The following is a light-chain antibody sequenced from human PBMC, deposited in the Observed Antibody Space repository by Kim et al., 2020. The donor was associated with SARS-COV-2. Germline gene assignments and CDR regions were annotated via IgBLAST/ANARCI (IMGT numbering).Light chain of an antibody. V-gene: IGKV3-11*01. CDR1: QSVSSF. CDR2: GAS. CDR3: QHRSNWPLT. J-gene: IGKJ4*01. Sequence: EIVLTQSPATLSLSPGERASLSCRASQSVSSFLAWYQQKPGQAPRLLIYGASNRATGIPARFSGSGSGTDFTLTISSLEPEDFALYYCQHRSNWPLTFGGGTKVDIK.